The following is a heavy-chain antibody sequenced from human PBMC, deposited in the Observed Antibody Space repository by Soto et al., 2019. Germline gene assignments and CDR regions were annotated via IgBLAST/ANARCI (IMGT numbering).Heavy chain of an antibody. D-gene: IGHD4-17*01. CDR1: GYTFTGYY. V-gene: IGHV1-2*04. CDR2: INPNSGGT. J-gene: IGHJ4*02. Sequence: ASVKVSCKASGYTFTGYYMHWVRQAPGQGLEWMGWINPNSGGTNYAQKFQGWVTMTRDTSISTAYMELSRLRSDDTAVYYCARGPQVYGDYGGPDGYWGQGTLVTVSS. CDR3: ARGPQVYGDYGGPDGY.